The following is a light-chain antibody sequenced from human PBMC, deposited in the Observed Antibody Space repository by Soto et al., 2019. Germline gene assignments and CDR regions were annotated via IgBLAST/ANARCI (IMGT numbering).Light chain of an antibody. V-gene: IGLV2-18*02. J-gene: IGLJ1*01. CDR2: DVS. CDR1: SSDVGSSNG. Sequence: QSVLTQPPSVSGSPGQSVTISCHGTSSDVGSSNGVSWYQQPPGTAPKLMIYDVSNRPSGVPDRFSGSKSGNTASLTISGLQAEDEADYYCSSYTSTSTYVFGTGTRSPS. CDR3: SSYTSTSTYV.